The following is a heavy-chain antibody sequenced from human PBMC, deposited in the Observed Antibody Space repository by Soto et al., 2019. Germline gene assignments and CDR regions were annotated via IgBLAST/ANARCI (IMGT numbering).Heavy chain of an antibody. J-gene: IGHJ4*02. D-gene: IGHD6-19*01. Sequence: QVQLVQSGAEEKKPGASVKVSCKASGYTFTSYAMHWVRQAPGQRLEWMGWINAGNGNTKYSQKFQGRVTSTRDTSASTAYMELSSRRSEATAVYYCARAVAVPADFDYWGQGTLVTVSS. CDR3: ARAVAVPADFDY. V-gene: IGHV1-3*05. CDR2: INAGNGNT. CDR1: GYTFTSYA.